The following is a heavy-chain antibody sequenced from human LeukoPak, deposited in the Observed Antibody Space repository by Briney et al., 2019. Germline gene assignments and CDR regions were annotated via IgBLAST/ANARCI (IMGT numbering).Heavy chain of an antibody. Sequence: SVKVSCKASGGTFSSYAISWVRQAPGQGLEWMGGIIPIFGTANYAQKFQGRVTITTDESTSTAYMELSSLRSEDTVVYYCARDNYAGANWFDPWGQGTLVTVSS. CDR3: ARDNYAGANWFDP. CDR1: GGTFSSYA. CDR2: IIPIFGTA. J-gene: IGHJ5*02. D-gene: IGHD1-7*01. V-gene: IGHV1-69*05.